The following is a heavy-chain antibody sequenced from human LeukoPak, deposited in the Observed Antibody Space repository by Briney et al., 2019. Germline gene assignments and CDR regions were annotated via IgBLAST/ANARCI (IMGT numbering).Heavy chain of an antibody. Sequence: SETLSLTCTVSGGSISSYYWSWIRQPPGKGLEWIGYIYYSGSTNYNPSLKSRVTISVDTSKNQFSLKLSSVTAADTAVYYCARVVITMVRGATSTLFDPWGQGTLVTVSS. CDR3: ARVVITMVRGATSTLFDP. J-gene: IGHJ5*02. CDR1: GGSISSYY. CDR2: IYYSGST. D-gene: IGHD3-10*01. V-gene: IGHV4-59*01.